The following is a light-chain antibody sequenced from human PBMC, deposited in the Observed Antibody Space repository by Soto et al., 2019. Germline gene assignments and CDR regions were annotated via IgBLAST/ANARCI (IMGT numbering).Light chain of an antibody. CDR1: SSDVGGYNY. CDR2: DVS. Sequence: QLVLTQPASVSGSPGQSITISCTGTSSDVGGYNYVSWYQHHPGKAPKLLIYDVSNRPSGVSNRFSGSESDNTASLTISGLQPEDEADYYCSSYTTSNTRQIVFGTGTKLTVL. J-gene: IGLJ1*01. V-gene: IGLV2-14*03. CDR3: SSYTTSNTRQIV.